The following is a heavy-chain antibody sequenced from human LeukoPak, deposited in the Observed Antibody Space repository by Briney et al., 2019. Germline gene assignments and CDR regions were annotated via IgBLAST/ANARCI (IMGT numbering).Heavy chain of an antibody. CDR2: ISSSSTI. D-gene: IGHD6-19*01. J-gene: IGHJ4*02. Sequence: GGSLRLSCAASGFTFSSYSMNWVRQAPGKGLEWVSYISSSSTIYYADSVKGRFTTSRDNAKNSLYLQMNSLRAEDTAVYYCARDPELVAGLDYWGQGTLVTVSS. V-gene: IGHV3-48*01. CDR1: GFTFSSYS. CDR3: ARDPELVAGLDY.